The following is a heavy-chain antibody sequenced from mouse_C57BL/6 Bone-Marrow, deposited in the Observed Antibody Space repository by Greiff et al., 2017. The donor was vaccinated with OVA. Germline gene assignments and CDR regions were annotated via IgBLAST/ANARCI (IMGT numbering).Heavy chain of an antibody. Sequence: VQLQQSGAELVKPGASVKLSCKASGYTFTSYWMQWVKQRPGQGLEWIGEIDPSDSYTNYNQKFKGKATLTVDTSSSTAYMQLSSLTSEDSAVYYCARWGYDYDWFAYWGQGTLVTVSA. D-gene: IGHD2-4*01. V-gene: IGHV1-50*01. CDR1: GYTFTSYW. CDR3: ARWGYDYDWFAY. CDR2: IDPSDSYT. J-gene: IGHJ3*01.